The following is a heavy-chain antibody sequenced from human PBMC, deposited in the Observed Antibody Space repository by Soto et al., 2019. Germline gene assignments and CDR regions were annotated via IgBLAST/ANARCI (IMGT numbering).Heavy chain of an antibody. J-gene: IGHJ6*02. CDR2: INPSGGST. V-gene: IGHV1-46*01. CDR3: ATFGSGSPSRYYYGMDV. D-gene: IGHD3-10*01. CDR1: GYTFTSYY. Sequence: ASVKVSCKASGYTFTSYYMHWVRQAPGQGLEWMGIINPSGGSTSYAQKFQGGVTMTRDTSTSTVYMELSSLRSEDTAVYYCATFGSGSPSRYYYGMDVWGQGTTVTVSS.